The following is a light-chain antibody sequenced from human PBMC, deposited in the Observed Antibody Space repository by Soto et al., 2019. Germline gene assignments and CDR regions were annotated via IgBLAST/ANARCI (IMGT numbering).Light chain of an antibody. Sequence: EIVLTQSPGTLSLSPGERATLSCRASQSVSSSYLAWYQQKPGQAPRLLIYGASSRATGIPDRFSGSGSGTDFILTISRLEPEDFAVYYYQQYGSSPVTFGQGTKLEIK. V-gene: IGKV3-20*01. CDR2: GAS. J-gene: IGKJ2*01. CDR3: QQYGSSPVT. CDR1: QSVSSSY.